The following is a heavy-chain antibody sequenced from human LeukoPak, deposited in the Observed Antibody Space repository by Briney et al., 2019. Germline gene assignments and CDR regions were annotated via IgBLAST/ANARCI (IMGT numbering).Heavy chain of an antibody. V-gene: IGHV3-53*01. Sequence: PGGSLRLSCAASGFTFSSYVMSWVRQAPGKGLEWVSVIYSGGSTYYADSVKGRLTISRDNSKNTLYLQMNSLRAEDTAVYYCARGVGSGSRLRAGDYWGQGTLVTVSS. J-gene: IGHJ4*02. CDR2: IYSGGST. D-gene: IGHD1-26*01. CDR1: GFTFSSYV. CDR3: ARGVGSGSRLRAGDY.